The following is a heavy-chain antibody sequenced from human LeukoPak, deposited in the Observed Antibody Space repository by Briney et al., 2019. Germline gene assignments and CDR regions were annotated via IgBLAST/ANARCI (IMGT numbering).Heavy chain of an antibody. V-gene: IGHV3-23*01. J-gene: IGHJ3*02. Sequence: GRSLRLSCAASGFTFSSYGMHWVRQAPGKGLEWVSAVSGSGGSTYYADSVKGRFTISRDNSKNKLYLQMNSLRAEDTAVYYCAKCAFGGFQVFDIWGQGTMVTVSS. CDR3: AKCAFGGFQVFDI. CDR1: GFTFSSYG. D-gene: IGHD4-23*01. CDR2: VSGSGGST.